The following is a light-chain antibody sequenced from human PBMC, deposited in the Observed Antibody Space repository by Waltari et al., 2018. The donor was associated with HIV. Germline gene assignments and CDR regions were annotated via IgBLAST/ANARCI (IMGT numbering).Light chain of an antibody. CDR2: DAS. J-gene: IGKJ1*01. CDR1: QDISNY. V-gene: IGKV1-33*01. Sequence: DIQMTQSPSSLSASVGDRVTITCQASQDISNYLNWYQQKPGKAPKLLIYDASNLETGVPSRFGGSGSGTDFTFTISSLQPEDIATYYCQQYDNLPPTWTFGQGTKVEIK. CDR3: QQYDNLPPTWT.